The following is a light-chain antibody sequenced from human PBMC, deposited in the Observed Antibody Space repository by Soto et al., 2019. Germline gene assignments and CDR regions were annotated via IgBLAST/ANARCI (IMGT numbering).Light chain of an antibody. CDR2: DVN. J-gene: IGLJ1*01. V-gene: IGLV2-14*03. CDR3: SSYTSSAPFYG. Sequence: QSALTQPASVSGSPGQSITISCTGASTDVDGYDYVSWYQQQPGQAPKLMIYDVNNRPSGVSYRFSGSKSGDTASLTISGLQAEDDSDSYYSSYTSSAPFYGFGTGTKLTVL. CDR1: STDVDGYDY.